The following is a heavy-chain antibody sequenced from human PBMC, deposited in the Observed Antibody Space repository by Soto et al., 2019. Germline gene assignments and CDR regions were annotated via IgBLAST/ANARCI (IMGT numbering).Heavy chain of an antibody. CDR1: GYTLTGYY. CDR3: AREQLVHYYYYGMDV. J-gene: IGHJ6*02. Sequence: GASVKVSCKASGYTLTGYYMHWVRQAPGQGLEWMGWINPNSGGTNYAQKFQGWVTMTRDTSISTAYMELSRLRSDDTAVYYCAREQLVHYYYYGMDVWGQGTTVTVSS. V-gene: IGHV1-2*04. CDR2: INPNSGGT. D-gene: IGHD6-6*01.